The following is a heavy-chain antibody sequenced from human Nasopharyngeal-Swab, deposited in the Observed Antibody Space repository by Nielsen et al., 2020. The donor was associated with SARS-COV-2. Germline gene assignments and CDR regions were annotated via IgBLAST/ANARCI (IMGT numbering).Heavy chain of an antibody. Sequence: SETLSLTCTVSGGSISSGGYYWSWIRQHPGKGLEWIGYIYYSGSTYYNPSLKSRVTISVDTSKNQFSLKLSSVTAADTAVYYCATHFIEYSSSSWAPGYWGQGTLVTVSS. CDR3: ATHFIEYSSSSWAPGY. J-gene: IGHJ4*02. V-gene: IGHV4-31*03. CDR2: IYYSGST. CDR1: GGSISSGGYY. D-gene: IGHD6-6*01.